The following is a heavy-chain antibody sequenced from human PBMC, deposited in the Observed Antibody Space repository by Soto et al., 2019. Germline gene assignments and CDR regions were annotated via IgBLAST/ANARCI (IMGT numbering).Heavy chain of an antibody. Sequence: GGSLILSCAASGFTFINYAIAWVRQAPGKGLEWVSGISGSGGTTYYADSVKGRFTISRDNSKDTLHLQMNSLRAEDTAVYYCAKTHRLWLVYFDYWWQG. V-gene: IGHV3-23*01. J-gene: IGHJ4*02. D-gene: IGHD6-19*01. CDR3: AKTHRLWLVYFDY. CDR1: GFTFINYA. CDR2: ISGSGGTT.